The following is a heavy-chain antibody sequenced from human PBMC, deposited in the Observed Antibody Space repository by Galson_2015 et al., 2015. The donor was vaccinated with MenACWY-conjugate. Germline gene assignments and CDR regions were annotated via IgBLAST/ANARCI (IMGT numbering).Heavy chain of an antibody. Sequence: SLRLSCAASGFTFSSYTMNWVRQAPGKGLEWIAEIYHSGSINYNPSLKSRVTMSVDKSKNQISLKLSSVTAADTAVYYCARAGALTYYFDYWGQGTLVSVSS. CDR1: GFTFSSYTM. CDR3: ARAGALTYYFDY. V-gene: IGHV4-4*02. CDR2: IYHSGSI. J-gene: IGHJ4*02.